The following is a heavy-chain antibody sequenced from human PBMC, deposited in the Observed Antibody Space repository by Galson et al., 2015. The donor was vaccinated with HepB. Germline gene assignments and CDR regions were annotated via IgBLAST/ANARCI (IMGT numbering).Heavy chain of an antibody. CDR3: VRGGSYCRGGWFHPF. CDR1: GFTFSKYG. V-gene: IGHV3-33*01. D-gene: IGHD2-15*01. J-gene: IGHJ4*02. CDR2: IWKDGSKT. Sequence: SLRLSCAASGFTFSKYGIHWVRQAPGRGLEWVAVIWKDGSKTYYADSVKGRFSISRDNAKNSLYLQMSSLRAEDTAVYHCVRGGSYCRGGWFHPFWGQGTLVSVSS.